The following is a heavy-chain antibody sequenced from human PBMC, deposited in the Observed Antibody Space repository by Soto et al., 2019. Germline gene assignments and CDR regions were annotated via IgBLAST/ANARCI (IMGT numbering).Heavy chain of an antibody. CDR3: ARNSSGRYFDL. Sequence: QVQLVESGGGVVQPGRSLRLSCAASGFTCSTYDMHWVRQAPGKGPEWVAVISYDGKDKYYADSVKGRFTISRDNSKDTLYVQRNSLRAEDTAVYYCARNSSGRYFDLWGRGTLVTVSS. CDR2: ISYDGKDK. V-gene: IGHV3-30*04. CDR1: GFTCSTYD. J-gene: IGHJ2*01. D-gene: IGHD3-22*01.